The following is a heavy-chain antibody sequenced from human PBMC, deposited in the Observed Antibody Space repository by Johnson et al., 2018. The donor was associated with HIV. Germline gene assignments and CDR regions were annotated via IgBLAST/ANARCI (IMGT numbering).Heavy chain of an antibody. Sequence: VQLVESGGGLVQPGGSLRLSCAASGFTFSSYWMHWVRQAPGKGLVWVSRIKSKIDGGTTDYAAPVKGRFSISRDDSKNTLYLQMNSLKTEDTAVYYCTTEAPTLLRAFDIWGQGTMVIVSS. V-gene: IGHV3-15*07. J-gene: IGHJ3*02. CDR3: TTEAPTLLRAFDI. CDR1: GFTFSSYW. CDR2: IKSKIDGGTT.